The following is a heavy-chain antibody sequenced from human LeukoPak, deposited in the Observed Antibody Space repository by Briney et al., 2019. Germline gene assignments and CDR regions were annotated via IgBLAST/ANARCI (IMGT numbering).Heavy chain of an antibody. CDR1: GGSISSHY. D-gene: IGHD4-17*01. Sequence: SETLSLTCTVSGGSISSHYWTWIRQPPGKGLEWIGYIYHSGSSNYNPSLKSRVTMSVDTSKNQFSLKLRSVTAADTAVYYCARSKAGLRIDYWGQGTLVTVSS. J-gene: IGHJ4*02. CDR2: IYHSGSS. V-gene: IGHV4-59*11. CDR3: ARSKAGLRIDY.